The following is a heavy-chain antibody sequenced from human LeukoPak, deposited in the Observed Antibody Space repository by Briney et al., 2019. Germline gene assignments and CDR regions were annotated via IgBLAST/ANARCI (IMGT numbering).Heavy chain of an antibody. V-gene: IGHV4-4*02. J-gene: IGHJ6*02. CDR3: ASVFGSGSSHYYYGMDV. Sequence: PSETLSLTCAVSGGSISSSTWWSWVRQPPGKGLEWIGEIYHSGSTNYNPSLKSRVTISVDKSKNQFSLKLSSVTAADTALYYCASVFGSGSSHYYYGMDVWGQGTTVTVSS. CDR1: GGSISSSTW. CDR2: IYHSGST. D-gene: IGHD3-10*01.